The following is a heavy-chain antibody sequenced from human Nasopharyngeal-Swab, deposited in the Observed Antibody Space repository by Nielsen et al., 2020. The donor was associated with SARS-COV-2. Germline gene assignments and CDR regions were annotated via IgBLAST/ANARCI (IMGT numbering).Heavy chain of an antibody. J-gene: IGHJ4*02. Sequence: GESLKISCQGSGYSFTSYWIAWVRQMPGKGLEWMGIIYPGDSDTRYSPSFQSQVTISADKSINTAFLQWSSLKASDTAMYYCAWKSSGWYGSYDYWGQGTLVTVSS. CDR2: IYPGDSDT. CDR3: AWKSSGWYGSYDY. V-gene: IGHV5-51*01. CDR1: GYSFTSYW. D-gene: IGHD6-19*01.